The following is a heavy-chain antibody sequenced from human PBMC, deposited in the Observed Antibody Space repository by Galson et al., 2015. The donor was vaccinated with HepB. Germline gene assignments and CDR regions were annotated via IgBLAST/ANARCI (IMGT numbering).Heavy chain of an antibody. CDR1: GFTFSNAW. D-gene: IGHD3-16*02. J-gene: IGHJ3*02. CDR3: TTAMNVWGSYRYFSPDAFDI. Sequence: SLRLSCAASGFTFSNAWMSWVRQAPGKGLEWVGRIKSKTDGGTTDYAAPVKGRFTISRDDSKNTLYLQMNSLKTEDTAVYYCTTAMNVWGSYRYFSPDAFDIWGQGTMVTVSS. CDR2: IKSKTDGGTT. V-gene: IGHV3-15*01.